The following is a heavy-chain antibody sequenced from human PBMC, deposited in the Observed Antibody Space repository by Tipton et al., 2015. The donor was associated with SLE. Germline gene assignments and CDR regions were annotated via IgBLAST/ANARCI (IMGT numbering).Heavy chain of an antibody. J-gene: IGHJ4*02. V-gene: IGHV4-59*11. CDR2: MFYNRDS. Sequence: LRLSCTVSGASIIDHYWNWIRQTPGKGLEWIGYMFYNRDSNYNPSLKSRVTLSIDASRNQFSLKLTSVTAADTAVYYCARGSVVADDYWGQGTLVTVSS. D-gene: IGHD2-15*01. CDR3: ARGSVVADDY. CDR1: GASIIDHY.